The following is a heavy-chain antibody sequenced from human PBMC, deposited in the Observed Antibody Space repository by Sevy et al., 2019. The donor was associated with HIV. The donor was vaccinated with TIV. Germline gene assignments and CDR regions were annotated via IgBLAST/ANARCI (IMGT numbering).Heavy chain of an antibody. Sequence: ASVKVSCKASGGTFSIYAISWVRQAPGQGLEWMGGIIPIFGTANYAQKFQGRVTITADESTSTAYMELSSLRSEDTAVYYCARAADYSSHYYYYYMDVWGKGTTVTVSS. CDR3: ARAADYSSHYYYYYMDV. CDR2: IIPIFGTA. CDR1: GGTFSIYA. V-gene: IGHV1-69*13. D-gene: IGHD4-4*01. J-gene: IGHJ6*03.